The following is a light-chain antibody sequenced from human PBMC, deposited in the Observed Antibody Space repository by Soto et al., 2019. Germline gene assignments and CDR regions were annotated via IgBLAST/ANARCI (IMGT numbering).Light chain of an antibody. V-gene: IGKV3-20*01. CDR3: QQYGSSPT. Sequence: EIVLTQSPGTLSLSPGERATLSCRSSQGVSRGYLAWIQKKPGQAPSLLIYVVSSRATGIPDRFSGSGSGTDFTLTISRLEPEDFAVYYCQQYGSSPTFGQGTKVEIK. J-gene: IGKJ1*01. CDR1: QGVSRGY. CDR2: VVS.